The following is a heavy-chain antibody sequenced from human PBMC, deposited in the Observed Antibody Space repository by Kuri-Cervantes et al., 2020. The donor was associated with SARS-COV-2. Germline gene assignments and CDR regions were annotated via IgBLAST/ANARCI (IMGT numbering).Heavy chain of an antibody. CDR2: INASGNT. CDR1: GTSLISGSIY. J-gene: IGHJ5*02. V-gene: IGHV4-61*02. Sequence: SETLSLTCVVSGTSLISGSIYWSWILQPAGRGLEWRVRINASGNTNYNPSLDSRVTMSIDTSRNQFSLNLGSVTAADTAMYYCARVMTISQITAWFDTWGQGTLVTVSS. D-gene: IGHD1-14*01. CDR3: ARVMTISQITAWFDT.